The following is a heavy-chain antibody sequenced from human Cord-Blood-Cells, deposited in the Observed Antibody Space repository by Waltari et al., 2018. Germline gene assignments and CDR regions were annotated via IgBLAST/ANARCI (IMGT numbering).Heavy chain of an antibody. CDR1: GYPSTGYL. CDR2: INPNSGGT. V-gene: IGHV1-2*02. Sequence: VQLVQSGAEVTKPGASVKVSCKASGYPSTGYLLHWVRQAPGQGLAGMGWINPNSGGTNYAQKFQGRVTMTRDTSISTAYMELSRLRSDDTAVYYCASQLGMNLWGQGTLVTVSS. CDR3: ASQLGMNL. J-gene: IGHJ4*02. D-gene: IGHD7-27*01.